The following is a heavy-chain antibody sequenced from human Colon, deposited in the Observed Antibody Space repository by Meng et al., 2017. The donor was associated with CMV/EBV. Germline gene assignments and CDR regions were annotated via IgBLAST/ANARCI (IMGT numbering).Heavy chain of an antibody. Sequence: GGSLRLSCVASGFTFSNYWMTWLRQAPGRGLELVAHIKEDGSEKYFVGSAKGRFTISRDNAKNSLYLQMNSLRAEDTAVYYCARDPFIKAFDIWGQGTMVTVSS. J-gene: IGHJ3*02. V-gene: IGHV3-7*01. CDR2: IKEDGSEK. CDR3: ARDPFIKAFDI. CDR1: GFTFSNYW.